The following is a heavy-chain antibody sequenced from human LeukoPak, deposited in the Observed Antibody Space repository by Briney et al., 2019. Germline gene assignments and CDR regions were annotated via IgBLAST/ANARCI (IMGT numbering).Heavy chain of an antibody. J-gene: IGHJ4*02. CDR3: ARGVRGVIIVGYYFDY. Sequence: PSETLSLTCAVYGGSFSGYYWSWIRQPPGKGLEWIGEINHSGSTNYNPSLKSRVTISVDTSKNQFSLKLSSVTAADTAVYYCARGVRGVIIVGYYFDYWGQGTLVTVSS. V-gene: IGHV4-34*01. D-gene: IGHD3-10*01. CDR2: INHSGST. CDR1: GGSFSGYY.